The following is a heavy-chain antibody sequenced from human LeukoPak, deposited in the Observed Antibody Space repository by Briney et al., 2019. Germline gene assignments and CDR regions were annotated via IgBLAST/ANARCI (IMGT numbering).Heavy chain of an antibody. Sequence: ASVKVSCKASGYTFTSYYIDWVRQAPGQGLEWMGVINPSGGSTRYAQKFQGRVTMTGDPSTRTVYMELSSLTSDDTAVYYCARTYGDYEFDYWGQGTLVTVSS. D-gene: IGHD4-17*01. CDR1: GYTFTSYY. J-gene: IGHJ4*02. CDR2: INPSGGST. CDR3: ARTYGDYEFDY. V-gene: IGHV1-46*01.